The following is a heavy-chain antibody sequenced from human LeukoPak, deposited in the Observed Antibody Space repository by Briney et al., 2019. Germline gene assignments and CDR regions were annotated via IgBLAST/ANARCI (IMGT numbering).Heavy chain of an antibody. CDR1: GASISSTSDY. CDR2: IYYSGST. V-gene: IGHV4-39*01. J-gene: IGHJ4*02. Sequence: SETLSLTCTVSGASISSTSDYWGWIRQPPGKGPEWIGSIYYSGSTYYNPSLKSRVTISVDTSKNQFSLKLSSVTAADTAVYYCARHLMERAYCSGTSCYFDYWGQGTLVTVSS. CDR3: ARHLMERAYCSGTSCYFDY. D-gene: IGHD2-2*01.